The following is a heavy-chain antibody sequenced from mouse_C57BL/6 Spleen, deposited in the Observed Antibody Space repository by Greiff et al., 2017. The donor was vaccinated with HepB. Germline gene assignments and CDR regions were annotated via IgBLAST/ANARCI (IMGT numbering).Heavy chain of an antibody. CDR2: IDPEDGDT. D-gene: IGHD1-1*01. V-gene: IGHV14-2*01. J-gene: IGHJ2*01. Sequence: VQLQQSGAELVKPGASVKLSCTASGFNIKDYYMHWVKQRTEQGLEWIGRIDPEDGDTKYDTNFQGKATITADTSSNTAYLQLSSLTSEDTAVYYCARDYYDGSSSLDYWGQGTTLTVSS. CDR3: ARDYYDGSSSLDY. CDR1: GFNIKDYY.